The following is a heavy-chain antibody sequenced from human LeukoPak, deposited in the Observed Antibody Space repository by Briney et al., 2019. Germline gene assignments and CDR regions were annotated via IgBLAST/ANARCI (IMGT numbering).Heavy chain of an antibody. CDR1: GNSISSSSYY. J-gene: IGHJ4*02. Sequence: PSETLSLTCTVSGNSISSSSYYWGWIRQPAGKGLEWIGSIYYSGTTYYNPSLKSRVTISSDTSKNQFSLKLSSVTAADTAMYYCARLWRAAIDYGGQGTLVTVSS. V-gene: IGHV4-39*01. CDR3: ARLWRAAIDY. D-gene: IGHD1-1*01. CDR2: IYYSGTT.